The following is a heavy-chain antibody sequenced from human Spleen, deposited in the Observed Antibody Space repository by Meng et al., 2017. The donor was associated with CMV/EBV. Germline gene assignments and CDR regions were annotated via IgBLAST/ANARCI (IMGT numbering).Heavy chain of an antibody. J-gene: IGHJ4*02. Sequence: GESLKISCAASGFSFSTYSMNWVRQAPGKGLEWVSSISSGSSYIYYAASVKGRFTISRDNAKNSLFLQMNSLRAEDTAVYYCARGSRVTMIVVAPSGWGQGTLVTVSS. D-gene: IGHD3-22*01. CDR1: GFSFSTYS. CDR2: ISSGSSYI. CDR3: ARGSRVTMIVVAPSG. V-gene: IGHV3-21*04.